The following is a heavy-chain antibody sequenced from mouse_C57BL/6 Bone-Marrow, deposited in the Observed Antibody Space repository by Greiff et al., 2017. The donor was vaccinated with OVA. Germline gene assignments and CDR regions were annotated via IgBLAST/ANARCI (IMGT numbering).Heavy chain of an antibody. D-gene: IGHD4-1*01. CDR2: IYPGSGST. CDR1: GYTFTSYW. Sequence: QVHVKQPGAELVKPGASVKMSCKASGYTFTSYWITWVKQRPGQGLEWIGDIYPGSGSTNYNEKFKSKATLTVDTSSSTAYMQLSSLTSEDSAVYYCARWVWDYFDYWGQGTTLTVSS. J-gene: IGHJ2*01. CDR3: ARWVWDYFDY. V-gene: IGHV1-55*01.